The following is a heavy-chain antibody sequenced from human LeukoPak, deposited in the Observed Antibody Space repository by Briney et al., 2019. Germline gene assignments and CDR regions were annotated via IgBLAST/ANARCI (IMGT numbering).Heavy chain of an antibody. J-gene: IGHJ4*02. CDR3: TRHFFSE. Sequence: GGSLRLSCAASGFTISDHYMDWVRQAPGKGLEWVGRSRNKADSYTTYNAASVKGRFTISRDDSKNSLYLQMNSLKAEDTAVYYCTRHFFSEWGQGTLVTVSS. D-gene: IGHD3-3*02. CDR2: SRNKADSYTT. CDR1: GFTISDHY. V-gene: IGHV3-72*01.